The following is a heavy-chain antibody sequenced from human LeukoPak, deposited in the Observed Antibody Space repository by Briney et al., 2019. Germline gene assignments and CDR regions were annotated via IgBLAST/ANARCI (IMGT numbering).Heavy chain of an antibody. Sequence: PGGSLRLSCAASGFTFSSYSMNWVRQAPGKGLEWVSSISSSSSYIYYADSVKGRFTISRDNAKNSLYLQMNSLRAEDTAVYYCARERFDSSGSPLYYFDNWGQGTLVTVSS. CDR1: GFTFSSYS. D-gene: IGHD6-25*01. J-gene: IGHJ4*02. V-gene: IGHV3-21*01. CDR3: ARERFDSSGSPLYYFDN. CDR2: ISSSSSYI.